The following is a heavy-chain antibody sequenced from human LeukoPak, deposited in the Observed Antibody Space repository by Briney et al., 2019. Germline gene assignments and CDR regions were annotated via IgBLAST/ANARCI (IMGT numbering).Heavy chain of an antibody. J-gene: IGHJ4*02. CDR3: ARGGGPWGYGDYERFFDY. Sequence: SVKVSCKASGGTFSSYAISWVRQAPGQGLEWMGGIIPIFGTANYAQKFQGRVTITADESTSTAYMELSSLRSEDTAVYYCARGGGPWGYGDYERFFDYWGQGTLVTVSS. CDR1: GGTFSSYA. CDR2: IIPIFGTA. D-gene: IGHD4-17*01. V-gene: IGHV1-69*13.